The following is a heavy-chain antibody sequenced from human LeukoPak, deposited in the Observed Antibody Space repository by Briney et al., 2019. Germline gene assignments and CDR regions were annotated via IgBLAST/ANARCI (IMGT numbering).Heavy chain of an antibody. CDR1: GGSISTRDSY. J-gene: IGHJ4*02. CDR2: IYYSGST. D-gene: IGHD3-10*01. Sequence: SETLSLTCTVSGGSISTRDSYWAWIRQPPGKGLEWIGYIYYSGSTNYNPSLKSRVTISVDTSKNQFSLKLSSVTAADTAVYYCASTDYYGSFLDYWGQGTLVTVSS. V-gene: IGHV4-61*05. CDR3: ASTDYYGSFLDY.